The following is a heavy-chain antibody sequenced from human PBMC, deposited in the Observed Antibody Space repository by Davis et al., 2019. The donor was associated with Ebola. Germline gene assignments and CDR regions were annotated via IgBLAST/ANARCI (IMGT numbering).Heavy chain of an antibody. CDR3: AKGRGPYRRGDAFDI. Sequence: PGGSLRLSCKASGYKFSDYWIGWVRQEPGKGLEWMGIIFPGDSDIRYSPSFQGQVTIPADKSISTVYLQWSSLKASDTAMYFCAKGRGPYRRGDAFDIWGRGTMVTVSS. V-gene: IGHV5-51*01. CDR2: IFPGDSDI. CDR1: GYKFSDYW. D-gene: IGHD1-26*01. J-gene: IGHJ3*02.